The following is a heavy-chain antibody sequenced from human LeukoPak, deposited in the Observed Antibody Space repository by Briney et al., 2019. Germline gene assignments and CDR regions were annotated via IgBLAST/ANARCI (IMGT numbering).Heavy chain of an antibody. Sequence: AGGSLRLSCAASGFNFSSYWMHWVRQAPGKGLEWVSAISGSGGSTYYADSVKGRFTISRDNSKNTLYLQMNSLRAEDTAVYYCAKGLIAARPFDYWGQGTLVTVSS. D-gene: IGHD6-6*01. V-gene: IGHV3-23*01. CDR3: AKGLIAARPFDY. CDR1: GFNFSSYW. CDR2: ISGSGGST. J-gene: IGHJ4*02.